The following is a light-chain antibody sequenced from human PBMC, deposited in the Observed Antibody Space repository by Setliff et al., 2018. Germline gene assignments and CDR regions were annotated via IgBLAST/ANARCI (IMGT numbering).Light chain of an antibody. CDR3: CSYAGSNNFPDV. CDR1: SSDVGGYNY. J-gene: IGLJ1*01. V-gene: IGLV2-11*01. Sequence: QSVLTQPRSVSGSPGQSVTISCTGTSSDVGGYNYVSWYQQHPGKVPKLMIYDVSKRPSGVPDRFSGSKSGNTASLTISGLQAEDEADYYCCSYAGSNNFPDVFGTGTKVTVL. CDR2: DVS.